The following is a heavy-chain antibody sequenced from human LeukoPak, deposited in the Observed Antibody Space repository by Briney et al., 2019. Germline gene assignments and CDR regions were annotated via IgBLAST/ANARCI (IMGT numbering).Heavy chain of an antibody. Sequence: GASVKVSCKAAGYTFTGYYMFWVRQAPGQGLEWMGRINPNSGGTNYAQKFQGRVTMTRNTSISTAYMELSSLRSEDTAVYYCARKRGVHNDYWGQGTLVTVSS. D-gene: IGHD2-8*01. J-gene: IGHJ4*02. CDR2: INPNSGGT. CDR3: ARKRGVHNDY. CDR1: GYTFTGYY. V-gene: IGHV1-2*06.